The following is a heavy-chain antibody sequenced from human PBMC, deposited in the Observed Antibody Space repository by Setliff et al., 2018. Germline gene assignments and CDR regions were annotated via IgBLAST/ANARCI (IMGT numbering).Heavy chain of an antibody. D-gene: IGHD3-3*01. CDR2: ISSSSSYI. CDR3: ARVDNSWSGPIDY. V-gene: IGHV3-21*01. CDR1: GFTFSSYS. J-gene: IGHJ4*02. Sequence: PGGSLRLSCAASGFTFSSYSMNWVRQAPGKGLEWVSSISSSSSYIYYADSVKGRFTISRDNAKNSLYLQMNSLRAEDTAVYYCARVDNSWSGPIDYWGQGTLVTVSS.